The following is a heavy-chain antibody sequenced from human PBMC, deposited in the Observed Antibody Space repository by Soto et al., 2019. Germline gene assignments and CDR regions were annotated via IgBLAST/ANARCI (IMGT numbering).Heavy chain of an antibody. V-gene: IGHV4-4*02. CDR3: SRGNFGRRQLLVY. D-gene: IGHD3-3*01. CDR2: LYHNGYT. Sequence: QVQLQESGPGLVKPSATLSLTCAVSGGPVSSTNWWTWVRQSPGQGMEWIGELYHNGYTNYNPSLKNRVNSSVDKSRNEISLKLSSLTAADTAVYYCSRGNFGRRQLLVYWGQGILRTVSS. CDR1: GGPVSSTNW. J-gene: IGHJ4*02.